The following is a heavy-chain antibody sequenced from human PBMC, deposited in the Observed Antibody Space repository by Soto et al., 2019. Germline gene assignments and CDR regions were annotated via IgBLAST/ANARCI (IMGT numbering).Heavy chain of an antibody. CDR1: GGTFSNDI. CDR2: IIPLLDTT. Sequence: SVKVSCKTSGGTFSNDIITWVRQAPGQGLEWMGRIIPLLDTTNYAQKFQGRVTITTATSTNTVFLELRSLKSDDTAIYYCARDRLRGYDSSGFYSWGQGTMVTVSS. D-gene: IGHD3-22*01. J-gene: IGHJ4*02. V-gene: IGHV1-69*08. CDR3: ARDRLRGYDSSGFYS.